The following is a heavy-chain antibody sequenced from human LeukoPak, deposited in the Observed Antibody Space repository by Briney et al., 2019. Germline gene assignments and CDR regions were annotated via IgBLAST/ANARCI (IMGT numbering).Heavy chain of an antibody. Sequence: SETLSLTCSVSGGSVRSYYWSWIRQPPGKGLEWIGYVHYSGSTNYNPSLKSRVIISIDTSKDEFSLKLSSVTAADTAVYYCAKSGLFYDFWSGQPDWGQGVLVTVSS. V-gene: IGHV4-59*08. J-gene: IGHJ4*02. D-gene: IGHD3-3*01. CDR3: AKSGLFYDFWSGQPD. CDR1: GGSVRSYY. CDR2: VHYSGST.